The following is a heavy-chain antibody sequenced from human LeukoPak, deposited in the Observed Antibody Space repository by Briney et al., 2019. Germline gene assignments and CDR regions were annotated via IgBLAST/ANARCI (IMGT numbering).Heavy chain of an antibody. J-gene: IGHJ4*02. Sequence: GGTLRLSCAASGFTFGNYAMSWVRQAPGKGREWVSVIGGGGDSTYYADSVKGRFTISRDNSMNTLYLQMNSLRAEDTAVYYCAKGHGAWYYDYWGQGTLVTVSS. CDR3: AKGHGAWYYDY. V-gene: IGHV3-23*01. CDR1: GFTFGNYA. CDR2: IGGGGDST. D-gene: IGHD6-19*01.